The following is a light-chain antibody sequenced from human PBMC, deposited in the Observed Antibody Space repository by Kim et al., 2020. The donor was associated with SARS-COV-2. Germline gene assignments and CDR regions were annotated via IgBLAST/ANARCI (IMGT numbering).Light chain of an antibody. CDR3: QQYNRFPIT. CDR2: GAS. V-gene: IGKV1-16*01. CDR1: QGVSNY. J-gene: IGKJ5*01. Sequence: GSVGDRVTITCRASQGVSNYLAWYQQKPGKAPKSLIYGASILQSGVPSRFSGSGSGTNFTLTISSLQPEDVATDYCQQYNRFPITFGQGTKVDIK.